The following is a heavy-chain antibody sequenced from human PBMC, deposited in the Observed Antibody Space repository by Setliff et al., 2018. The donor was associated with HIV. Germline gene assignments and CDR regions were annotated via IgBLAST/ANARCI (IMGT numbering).Heavy chain of an antibody. V-gene: IGHV4-31*03. J-gene: IGHJ4*02. CDR3: AGRGGYNDWYFDY. Sequence: PSETLSLTCTVSGDSIGFSGYFWSWIRQHPGKGLEWIGYIYYSGSTFYNPSLKSRAAISIDTSKSQLSLKLTSVTTADTAMYYCAGRGGYNDWYFDYWGQGALVTVSS. D-gene: IGHD5-12*01. CDR2: IYYSGST. CDR1: GDSIGFSGYF.